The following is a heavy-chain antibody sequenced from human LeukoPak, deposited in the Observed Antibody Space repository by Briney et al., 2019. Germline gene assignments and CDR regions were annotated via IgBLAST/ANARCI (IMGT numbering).Heavy chain of an antibody. CDR1: GGSISSSNW. J-gene: IGHJ4*02. CDR3: ARVSGSYYLYFDY. Sequence: PSETLSLTCAVSGGSISSSNWWSWVRQPPGKGLEWIGEIYHSGSTNYNPSLKSRVTISVDKSKNQFSLKLSSVAAADTAVYYCARVSGSYYLYFDYWGQGTLVTVSS. CDR2: IYHSGST. D-gene: IGHD1-26*01. V-gene: IGHV4-4*02.